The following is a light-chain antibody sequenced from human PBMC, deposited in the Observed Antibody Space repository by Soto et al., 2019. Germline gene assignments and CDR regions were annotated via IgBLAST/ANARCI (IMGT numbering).Light chain of an antibody. Sequence: QSALTQSPSVSETPGQKITISCSGSRSNIGGNAVYWYQCLPGTAPKLLIYGNINRPSGVPDRFSGSKSGTSASLAITGLQADDEADYYCQSYDRSLSSPIFGGGTKVTVL. CDR3: QSYDRSLSSPI. J-gene: IGLJ2*01. CDR2: GNI. V-gene: IGLV1-40*01. CDR1: RSNIGGNA.